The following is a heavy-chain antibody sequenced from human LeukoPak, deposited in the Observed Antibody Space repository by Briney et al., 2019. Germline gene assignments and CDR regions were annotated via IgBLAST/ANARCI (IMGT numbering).Heavy chain of an antibody. Sequence: GGSLRLSCAASGFTFSSYAMNWVRQAPGKGLEWVSSISGSGGEIHYADSVKGRFTISRDNSKNTVYLQMNSLRADDTAVYYCAELGITMIGGVWGKGTTVTISS. J-gene: IGHJ6*04. V-gene: IGHV3-23*01. CDR3: AELGITMIGGV. CDR1: GFTFSSYA. CDR2: ISGSGGEI. D-gene: IGHD3-10*02.